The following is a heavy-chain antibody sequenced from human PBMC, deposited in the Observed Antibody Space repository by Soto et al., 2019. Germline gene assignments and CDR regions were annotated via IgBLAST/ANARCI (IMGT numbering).Heavy chain of an antibody. Sequence: ASVKVSCKASGYTFTSYDINWVRQATGQGLEWMGWMNPNSGNTGYAQKFQGRVTMTRNTSISTAYMELSSLRSEDTAVYYCARGFRSRFLEWLLWRNWFDPWGQGTLVTVSS. CDR1: GYTFTSYD. CDR2: MNPNSGNT. D-gene: IGHD3-3*01. V-gene: IGHV1-8*01. CDR3: ARGFRSRFLEWLLWRNWFDP. J-gene: IGHJ5*02.